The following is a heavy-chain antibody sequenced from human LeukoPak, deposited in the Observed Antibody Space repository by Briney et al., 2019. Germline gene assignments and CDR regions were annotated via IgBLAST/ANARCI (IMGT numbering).Heavy chain of an antibody. CDR3: ARDRGPSFCSTTTCRTLDW. CDR2: ISAHNGNT. Sequence: ASVKVSCKASGYTFSSYGISWVRQAPGQGHEWMGWISAHNGNTNYAQKFQGSLTLTTDTLTSTAYMELRSLGSDDTAVYFCARDRGPSFCSTTTCRTLDWWGQGTLVTVSS. V-gene: IGHV1-18*01. CDR1: GYTFSSYG. D-gene: IGHD2-2*01. J-gene: IGHJ4*02.